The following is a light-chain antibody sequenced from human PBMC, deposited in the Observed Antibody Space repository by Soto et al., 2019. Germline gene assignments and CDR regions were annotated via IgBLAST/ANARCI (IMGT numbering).Light chain of an antibody. CDR1: QSIPSNY. Sequence: EIVLTQSPDTLSFSPGDRATPSCRPSQSIPSNYSAWYQQKPGQAPRLLIYLASNRAAGIPDRFSGSGSGADFTLTITRLEPEDFAVYHCQQYGSSPWTFGQGTKVDFK. V-gene: IGKV3-20*01. CDR2: LAS. CDR3: QQYGSSPWT. J-gene: IGKJ1*01.